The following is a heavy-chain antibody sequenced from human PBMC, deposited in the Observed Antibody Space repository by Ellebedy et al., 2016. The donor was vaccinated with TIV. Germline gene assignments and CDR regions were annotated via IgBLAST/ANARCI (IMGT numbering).Heavy chain of an antibody. D-gene: IGHD2-15*01. V-gene: IGHV4-59*01. CDR1: GGSISGYY. CDR3: ARRAAGWSTKFDS. J-gene: IGHJ4*02. CDR2: IYYRGTT. Sequence: MPSETLSLTCTVSGGSISGYYWSWIRQTPEKGLEWIGFIYYRGTTDYNPSLQSRVTMSVDTSKNQFSLKMNSVTAADAAMYYCARRAAGWSTKFDSWGQGALVTVSS.